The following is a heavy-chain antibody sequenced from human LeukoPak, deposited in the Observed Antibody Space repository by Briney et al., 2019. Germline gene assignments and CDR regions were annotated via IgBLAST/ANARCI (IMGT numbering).Heavy chain of an antibody. CDR2: IKQDGSEE. CDR1: GFTFTRYW. CDR3: ARALPAQLVDY. J-gene: IGHJ4*02. V-gene: IGHV3-7*01. Sequence: SGGSLRLSCAASGFTFTRYWMNWVRQAPGKGLEWVANIKQDGSEEYYVDSVKGRFTISRDNAKNSLYLQMNSLRAEDTAVYYCARALPAQLVDYWGQGTLVTVSS. D-gene: IGHD6-6*01.